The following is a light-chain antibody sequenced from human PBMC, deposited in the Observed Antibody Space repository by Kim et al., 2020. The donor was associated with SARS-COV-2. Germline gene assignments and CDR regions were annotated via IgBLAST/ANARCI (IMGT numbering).Light chain of an antibody. Sequence: LSPGERATLSCRASQSVGSTYLAWYQHKPGHAPRLLICGASSRATGIPDRFSGSGSGTDFTLTISRLEPEDFAVYQCQQYGSSPYTFGQGTKLEIK. CDR3: QQYGSSPYT. V-gene: IGKV3-20*01. CDR1: QSVGSTY. CDR2: GAS. J-gene: IGKJ2*01.